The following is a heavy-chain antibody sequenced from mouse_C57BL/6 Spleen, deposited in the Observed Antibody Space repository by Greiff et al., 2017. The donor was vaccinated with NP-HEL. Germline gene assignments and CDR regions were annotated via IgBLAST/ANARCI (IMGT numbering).Heavy chain of an antibody. CDR2: IPPNSGST. CDR3: ARLNDYEFAY. CDR1: GYTFTSYW. D-gene: IGHD2-4*01. J-gene: IGHJ3*01. V-gene: IGHV1-64*01. Sequence: QVQLQQPGAELVKPGASVKLSCKASGYTFTSYWMHWVKQRPGQGLEWIGMIPPNSGSTNYNEKFKSKATLTVDKSSSTAYMQLSSLTSEDSAVYYCARLNDYEFAYWGQGTLVTVSA.